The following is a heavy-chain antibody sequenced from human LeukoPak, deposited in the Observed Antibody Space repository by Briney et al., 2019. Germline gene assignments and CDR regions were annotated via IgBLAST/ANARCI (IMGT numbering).Heavy chain of an antibody. J-gene: IGHJ4*02. CDR1: GFTFSSYA. V-gene: IGHV3-23*01. CDR2: ISGSGGST. CDR3: ARAYYYGSGSYYKPPNY. Sequence: PGGSLRLSCAASGFTFSSYAMSWVRQAPGKGLEWVSAISGSGGSTYYADSVKGRFTISRDNSKNTLYLQMNSLRAEDTAVYYCARAYYYGSGSYYKPPNYWGQGTLVTVSS. D-gene: IGHD3-10*01.